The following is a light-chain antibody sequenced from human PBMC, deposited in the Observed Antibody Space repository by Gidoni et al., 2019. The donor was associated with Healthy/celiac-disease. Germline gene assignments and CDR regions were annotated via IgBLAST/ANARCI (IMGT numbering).Light chain of an antibody. CDR3: QSADSSRTRWV. V-gene: IGLV3-25*02. CDR2: KDS. CDR1: ALPKQN. Sequence: SYELTQPPSVSVSPGQTARITCSGDALPKQNAYWYQQKPGQAPGLVIYKDSERPSWIPERFSGSSSGTTVTLTISGVQAEDEAYYYCQSADSSRTRWVFGGGTKLTVL. J-gene: IGLJ3*02.